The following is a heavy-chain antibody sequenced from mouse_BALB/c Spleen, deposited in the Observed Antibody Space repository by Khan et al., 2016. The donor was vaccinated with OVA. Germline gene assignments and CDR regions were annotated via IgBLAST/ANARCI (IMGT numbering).Heavy chain of an antibody. CDR1: GYTFTPYG. J-gene: IGHJ3*01. V-gene: IGHV5-6*01. D-gene: IGHD1-1*01. CDR2: ISTCGTYT. CDR3: SRLAYYYNREGFAY. Sequence: EVELVESGADLVKPGGSLKLSCAASGYTFTPYGMSWVRQTPEKRLEWVASISTCGTYTYYPDSFKGRFTFSRDNAKNTLYLQLRSLKSEDTAIYYCSRLAYYYNREGFAYWGQGTLVTVSA.